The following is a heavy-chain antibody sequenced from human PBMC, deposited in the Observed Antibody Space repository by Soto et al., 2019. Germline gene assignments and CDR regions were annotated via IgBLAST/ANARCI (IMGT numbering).Heavy chain of an antibody. D-gene: IGHD1-1*01. CDR1: GFTFSSSG. Sequence: GGSLRLSCAASGFTFSSSGMHWVRQAPGKGLEWVAVTSFDGSSGYYADSVRGRFTISRDNSNNTLYLQMNSLRAEDTALYYCAKSPPAVPGYFDYWGQRSLVTVSS. CDR3: AKSPPAVPGYFDY. J-gene: IGHJ4*02. V-gene: IGHV3-30*18. CDR2: TSFDGSSG.